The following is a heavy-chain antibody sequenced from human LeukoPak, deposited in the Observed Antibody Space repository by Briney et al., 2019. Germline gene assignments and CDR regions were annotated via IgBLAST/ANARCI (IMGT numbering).Heavy chain of an antibody. V-gene: IGHV3-30*18. J-gene: IGHJ4*02. CDR2: ISYDGSNK. CDR1: GFTFSSYG. CDR3: AKDEGRLITNWYRQY. D-gene: IGHD1-1*01. Sequence: GGSLRLSCAASGFTFSSYGMHWVRQAPGKGLEWVAVISYDGSNKYYADSVKGRFTISRDNSKDTLYLQMNSLRAEDTAMYYCAKDEGRLITNWYRQYWGQGTPVTVSS.